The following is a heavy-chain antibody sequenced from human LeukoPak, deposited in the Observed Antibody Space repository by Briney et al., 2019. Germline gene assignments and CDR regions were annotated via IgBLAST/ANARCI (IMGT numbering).Heavy chain of an antibody. V-gene: IGHV3-23*01. D-gene: IGHD5-24*01. CDR3: VKETVDMAARAFDY. J-gene: IGHJ4*02. Sequence: PGGSLRLSCAASGFTFSRNDMSWVRQTPGKGLEWVSAVSSSGGRTFYAASVKGRFTISRDNSKDTLYLQMNSLRAEDTAVYYCVKETVDMAARAFDYWGQGTLVTVSS. CDR1: GFTFSRND. CDR2: VSSSGGRT.